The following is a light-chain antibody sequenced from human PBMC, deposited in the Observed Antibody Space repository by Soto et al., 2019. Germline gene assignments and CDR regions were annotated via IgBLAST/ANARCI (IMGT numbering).Light chain of an antibody. V-gene: IGKV1-33*01. Sequence: DIQMTQSPSSLSASVGDRVTITCQASQDISNYLNWYQQKPGKAPKLLIYDASNLETGVTSRFIGSGSGTVFTFTISSLQPEDIATYYCQQYDNLPRTFGQGTKVDIK. CDR1: QDISNY. J-gene: IGKJ1*01. CDR3: QQYDNLPRT. CDR2: DAS.